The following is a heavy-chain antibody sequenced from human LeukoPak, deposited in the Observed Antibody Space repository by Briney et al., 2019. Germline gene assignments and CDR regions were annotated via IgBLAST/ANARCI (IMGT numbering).Heavy chain of an antibody. D-gene: IGHD3-10*01. CDR2: IKRDGSEK. Sequence: GGSLRLSCAASGFTFSTHWMSWVRQIPGKGLEWVANIKRDGSEKHYVDSVRGRFTISRDNAESSLYLQMNSLRAEDAAVYYCASDFGSGSFFAYWGQGTLVTVSS. J-gene: IGHJ4*02. CDR1: GFTFSTHW. V-gene: IGHV3-7*03. CDR3: ASDFGSGSFFAY.